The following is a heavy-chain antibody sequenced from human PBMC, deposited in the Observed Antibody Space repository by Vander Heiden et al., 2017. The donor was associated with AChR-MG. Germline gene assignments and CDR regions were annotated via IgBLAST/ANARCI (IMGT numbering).Heavy chain of an antibody. CDR3: ARDPRGALYSGYDGFDP. J-gene: IGHJ5*02. Sequence: QVQLLESGGRLVKPGGFLRSSCAASAFNFSDFYMGWIREAPGKGPEWLAYISSTGSNKYYADSVKGRFSISRDNAKNSLYLYMNGLRAGDAAVYYCARDPRGALYSGYDGFDPWGQGTLVTVSS. CDR2: ISSTGSNK. CDR1: AFNFSDFY. V-gene: IGHV3-11*01. D-gene: IGHD5-12*01.